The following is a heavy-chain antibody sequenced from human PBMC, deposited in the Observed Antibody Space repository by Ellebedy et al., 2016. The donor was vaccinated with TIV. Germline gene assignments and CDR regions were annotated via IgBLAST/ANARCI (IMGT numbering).Heavy chain of an antibody. J-gene: IGHJ4*02. D-gene: IGHD1-26*01. Sequence: AASVTVSCKASGYTFKNYAITWVRQARGQGLEWMGWISSSNGDTHYAHDLQDRVTMTTNTSTSTAYMDVRSLTSDDTAFYFCARWQELLHSDNWGQGTLITVSS. V-gene: IGHV1-18*01. CDR2: ISSSNGDT. CDR3: ARWQELLHSDN. CDR1: GYTFKNYA.